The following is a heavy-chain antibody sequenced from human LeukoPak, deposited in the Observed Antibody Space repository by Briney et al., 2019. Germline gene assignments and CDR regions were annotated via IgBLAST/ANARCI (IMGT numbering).Heavy chain of an antibody. D-gene: IGHD3-10*01. CDR2: IYSGENT. V-gene: IGHV3-66*01. CDR3: ANRDSTYYYGSGSRWFDP. Sequence: PGGSLRLSCAASGFSVSNNYMSWVRQAPGKGLEWVSMIYSGENTYYLDSVKGRFTISRDNSKNKLYLQMYSLRAEDTAVYYCANRDSTYYYGSGSRWFDPWGQGTLVTVSS. CDR1: GFSVSNNY. J-gene: IGHJ5*02.